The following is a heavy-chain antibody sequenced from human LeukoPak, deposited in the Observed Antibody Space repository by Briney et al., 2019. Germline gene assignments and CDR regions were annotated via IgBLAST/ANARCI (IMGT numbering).Heavy chain of an antibody. Sequence: SETLSLTCTVSGGSISSGGYSWSWIRQPPGKGLEWIGYIYYSGSTYYNPSLKSRVTISVDTSKNQFSLKLSSVTAADTAVYYCARDKYDFWSGYFTGFDYWGQGTLVTVSS. V-gene: IGHV4-30-4*07. CDR1: GGSISSGGYS. J-gene: IGHJ4*02. D-gene: IGHD3-3*01. CDR2: IYYSGST. CDR3: ARDKYDFWSGYFTGFDY.